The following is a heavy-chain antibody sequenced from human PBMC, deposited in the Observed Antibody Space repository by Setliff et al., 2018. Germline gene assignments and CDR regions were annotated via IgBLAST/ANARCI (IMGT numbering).Heavy chain of an antibody. CDR3: ATHGGYYYDSSGSFGAY. CDR1: GYTFTSYA. CDR2: INAGNGNT. Sequence: ASVKVSCKASGYTFTSYAMHWVRQAPGQRLEWMGWINAGNGNTKYSQKFQGRVTITRDPSASTAYMELSSLRSEDTAVYYCATHGGYYYDSSGSFGAYWGQGTLVTVSS. J-gene: IGHJ4*02. V-gene: IGHV1-3*01. D-gene: IGHD3-22*01.